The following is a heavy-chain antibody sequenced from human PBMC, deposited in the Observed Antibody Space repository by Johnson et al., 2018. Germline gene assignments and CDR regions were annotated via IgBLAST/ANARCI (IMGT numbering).Heavy chain of an antibody. V-gene: IGHV4-59*01. CDR3: ARVYYGDYPADYYMDV. Sequence: QVQLQESGPGLVKPSETLSLTCTVSGGSISSYYWSWIRQPPGKGLEWIGYIYYSGSTNYNPSLKSRVTISVDTSKNQFSLKLSSGTAADPAVYYCARVYYGDYPADYYMDVWGKGPTVTVSS. D-gene: IGHD4-17*01. J-gene: IGHJ6*03. CDR1: GGSISSYY. CDR2: IYYSGST.